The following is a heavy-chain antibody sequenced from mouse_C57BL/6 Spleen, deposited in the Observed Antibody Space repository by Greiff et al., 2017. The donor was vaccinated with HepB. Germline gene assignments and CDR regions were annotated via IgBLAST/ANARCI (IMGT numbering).Heavy chain of an antibody. CDR3: ARGLGGYFDV. D-gene: IGHD4-1*01. J-gene: IGHJ1*03. CDR1: GYSFTGYY. CDR2: INPSTGGT. V-gene: IGHV1-42*01. Sequence: LVEPGASVKISCKASGYSFTGYYMNWVKQSPEKSLEWIGEINPSTGGTTYNQKFKAKATLTVDKSSSTAYMQLKSLTSEDSAVYYCARGLGGYFDVWGTGTTVTVSS.